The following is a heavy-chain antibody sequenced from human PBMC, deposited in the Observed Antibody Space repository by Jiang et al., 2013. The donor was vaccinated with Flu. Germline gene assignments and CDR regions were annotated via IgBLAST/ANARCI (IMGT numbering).Heavy chain of an antibody. Sequence: GLVKPSETLSLTCTVSGGSITNYYWSWIRQPPGKGLEWIGYIYYSGNTNYNPSLKSRVTISVDTSKNQFSLELSSVTAADTAVYYCARLLAVAGNYIDYWGQGTLVTVSS. D-gene: IGHD6-19*01. CDR3: ARLLAVAGNYIDY. V-gene: IGHV4-59*08. J-gene: IGHJ4*02. CDR2: IYYSGNT. CDR1: GGSITNYY.